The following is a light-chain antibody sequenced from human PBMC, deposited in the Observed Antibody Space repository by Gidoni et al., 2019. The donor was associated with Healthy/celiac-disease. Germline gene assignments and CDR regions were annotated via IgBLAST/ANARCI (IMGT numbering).Light chain of an antibody. Sequence: EIQMTQSPSSLSASVGDRVTITCRASQSISSYLNWYQQKPGKAPKLLIYAASSLQSGVPSRVSGSGSGTDFTLTISSLQPEAFATYFCQQSYSTPRFGSTFGPGTKVDIK. CDR3: QQSYSTPRFGST. V-gene: IGKV1-39*01. J-gene: IGKJ3*01. CDR2: AAS. CDR1: QSISSY.